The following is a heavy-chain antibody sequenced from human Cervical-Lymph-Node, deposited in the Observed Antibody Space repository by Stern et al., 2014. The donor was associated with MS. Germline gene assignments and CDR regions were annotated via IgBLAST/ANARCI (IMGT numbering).Heavy chain of an antibody. CDR3: AKDYFNFLSGSYTFYFDS. CDR2: ISYDANSE. V-gene: IGHV3-30*18. J-gene: IGHJ4*02. CDR1: GFIFSDYA. D-gene: IGHD3-3*01. Sequence: VQLVQSGGGVVQPGRSLRLSCAASGFIFSDYAMHWVRQAPGKGLEWVALISYDANSEYYADSVKGRFTISRDNSKNTLYLQMNSLSTEDTAVYYCAKDYFNFLSGSYTFYFDSWGLGTLVTVSS.